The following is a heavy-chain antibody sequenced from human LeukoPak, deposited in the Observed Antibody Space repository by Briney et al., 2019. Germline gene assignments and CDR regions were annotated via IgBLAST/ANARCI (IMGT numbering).Heavy chain of an antibody. D-gene: IGHD3-10*01. CDR2: INTNTGNP. J-gene: IGHJ4*02. CDR3: ATSHPLLWFGESHFDY. V-gene: IGHV7-4-1*02. Sequence: ASVKVSCKASGYTFTSYAMNWVRQAPGQGLEWMGWINTNTGNPTYAQGFTGRFVFSLDTSVSTAYLQISSLKAEDTAVYYCATSHPLLWFGESHFDYWGQGTLVTVS. CDR1: GYTFTSYA.